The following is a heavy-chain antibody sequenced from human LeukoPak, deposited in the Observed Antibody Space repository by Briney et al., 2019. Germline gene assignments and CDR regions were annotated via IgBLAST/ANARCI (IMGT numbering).Heavy chain of an antibody. CDR2: VSNDGSNK. V-gene: IGHV3-30*18. CDR1: GFTFSNYG. D-gene: IGHD1-26*01. J-gene: IGHJ5*02. CDR3: AKSSGVTHQRGWFDP. Sequence: GGSLRLSCAASGFTFSNYGMHWVRQVPGKGLEWVAVVSNDGSNKYSADSVKGRFTISRDNSKNTLYLQMNSLRAEDTAVYYCAKSSGVTHQRGWFDPWGLGTLVTVSS.